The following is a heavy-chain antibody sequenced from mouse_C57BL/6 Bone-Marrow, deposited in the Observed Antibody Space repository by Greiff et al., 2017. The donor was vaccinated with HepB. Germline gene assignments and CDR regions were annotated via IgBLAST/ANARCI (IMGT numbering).Heavy chain of an antibody. D-gene: IGHD1-1*01. CDR3: ARSRYGSSYEAMDY. J-gene: IGHJ4*01. V-gene: IGHV1-82*01. Sequence: QVQLQQSGAELVKPGASVKLSCKASGYAFSSSWMNWVKQRPGKGLEWIGRIYPGDGDTNYNGKFKGKATLTADKSSSTAYMQLSSLTSEDSAVYFCARSRYGSSYEAMDYWGQGTSVTVSS. CDR1: GYAFSSSW. CDR2: IYPGDGDT.